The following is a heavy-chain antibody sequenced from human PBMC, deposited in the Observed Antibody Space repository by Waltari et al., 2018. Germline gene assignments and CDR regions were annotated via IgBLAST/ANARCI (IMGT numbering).Heavy chain of an antibody. CDR3: ARGLYHRDY. J-gene: IGHJ4*02. D-gene: IGHD2-2*02. Sequence: QVQLQQWGAGLLKPSETLSLTCAVYGGSFSGYYWSWIRQPPGKGLEWIGEINHSGSTNHNPSLKSRVSIAVDTSKNQFSLILRSVTAADTAVYYCARGLYHRDYWGQGTLVTVSS. CDR2: INHSGST. V-gene: IGHV4-34*01. CDR1: GGSFSGYY.